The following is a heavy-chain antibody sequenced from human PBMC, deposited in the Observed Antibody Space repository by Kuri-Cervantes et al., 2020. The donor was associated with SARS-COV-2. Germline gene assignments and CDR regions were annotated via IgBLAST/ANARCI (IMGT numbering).Heavy chain of an antibody. Sequence: AAVKVSCKASGYTFTSYAMHWVRQAPGQRLEWMGWINAGNGNTKYSQKFQGRVTITRDTSASTAYMELRSLRSDDTAVYYCARRGEIVVVVVAEHYYYYYGMDVWGQGTMVTVSS. D-gene: IGHD2-15*01. CDR2: INAGNGNT. CDR3: ARRGEIVVVVVAEHYYYYYGMDV. CDR1: GYTFTSYA. J-gene: IGHJ6*02. V-gene: IGHV1-3*01.